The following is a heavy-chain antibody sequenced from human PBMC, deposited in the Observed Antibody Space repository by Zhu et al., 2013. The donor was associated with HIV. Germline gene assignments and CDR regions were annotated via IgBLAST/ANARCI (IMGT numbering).Heavy chain of an antibody. J-gene: IGHJ6*02. D-gene: IGHD3-10*01. CDR1: GDSFSMYA. V-gene: IGHV1-69*01. Sequence: HVQLVQSGAEVKKPGSSVKVSCKASGDSFSMYAISWVRQAPGQGLEWMGGIIPMFGTANYGQKFQGRVRITADESTSTAYMELRSLRSDDTAVYYCARGVTMVRGTNYGLDVWGQGTTVTVSS. CDR2: IIPMFGTA. CDR3: ARGVTMVRGTNYGLDV.